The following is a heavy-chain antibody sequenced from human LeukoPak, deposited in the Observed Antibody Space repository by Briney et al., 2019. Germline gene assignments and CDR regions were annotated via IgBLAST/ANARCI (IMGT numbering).Heavy chain of an antibody. CDR1: GGSFSGYY. D-gene: IGHD2-8*02. CDR2: INHSGST. V-gene: IGHV4-34*01. J-gene: IGHJ4*02. CDR3: AREGYWSDFDY. Sequence: KPSETLSLTCAVYGGSFSGYYWSWIRQPPGKGLEWIGEINHSGSTNYNPSLKSRVTISVDTSKNQFSLKLSSVTAADTAVYYCAREGYWSDFDYWGQGTLVTVSS.